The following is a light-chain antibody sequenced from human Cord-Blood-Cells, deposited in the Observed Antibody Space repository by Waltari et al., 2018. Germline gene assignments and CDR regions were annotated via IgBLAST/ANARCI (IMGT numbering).Light chain of an antibody. V-gene: IGKV3-20*01. CDR1: QSVSSSY. Sequence: EIVLTQSPGTLSLYPGERATLSCRASQSVSSSYLAWYQQKPGQAPRLLIYGASRRATGIPDRFSGSGSGTDFTLTISRLEPEDFAVYYCQQSGAFGQGTKVEIK. CDR2: GAS. CDR3: QQSGA. J-gene: IGKJ1*01.